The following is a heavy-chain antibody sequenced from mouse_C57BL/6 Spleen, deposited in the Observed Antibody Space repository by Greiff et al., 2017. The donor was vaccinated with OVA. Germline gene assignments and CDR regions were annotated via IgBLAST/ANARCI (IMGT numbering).Heavy chain of an antibody. CDR1: GYAFSSYW. CDR3: APITTVVPFAY. V-gene: IGHV1-80*01. D-gene: IGHD1-1*01. CDR2: IYPGDGDT. J-gene: IGHJ3*01. Sequence: QVQLKESGAELVKPGASVKISCKASGYAFSSYWMNWVKQRPGKGLEWIGQIYPGDGDTNYNGKFKGKATLTADKSSSTAYMQLSSLTSEDSAVYFCAPITTVVPFAYWGQGTLVTVSA.